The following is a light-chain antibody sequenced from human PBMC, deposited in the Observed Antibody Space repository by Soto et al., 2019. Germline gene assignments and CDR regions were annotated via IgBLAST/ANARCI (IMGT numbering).Light chain of an antibody. J-gene: IGLJ2*01. CDR2: ANN. CDR1: SSNIGAVYN. CDR3: QSYDSSLSAVV. V-gene: IGLV1-40*01. Sequence: QSVLTQPPSVSGAPGQRVTISCTGSSSNIGAVYNVHWYQQLPGTAPKLLIYANNNRPSGVPDRFSGSKSGTSASLAITGLQAEDEADYYCQSYDSSLSAVVFGEGTKLTVL.